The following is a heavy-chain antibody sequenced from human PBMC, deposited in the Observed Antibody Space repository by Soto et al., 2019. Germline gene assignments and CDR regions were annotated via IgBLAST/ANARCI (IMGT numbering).Heavy chain of an antibody. CDR2: IYHSGST. D-gene: IGHD3-10*01. Sequence: SETLSLTCAVSGGSISSSNWWSWVRQPPGKGLEWIGEIYHSGSTNYNPSLKSRVTISVDKSKNQFSLKLSSVTAADTAVYYCARDKVHHPSITMVRGAVYYFDYWGQGTLVTVSS. CDR1: GGSISSSNW. CDR3: ARDKVHHPSITMVRGAVYYFDY. J-gene: IGHJ4*02. V-gene: IGHV4-4*02.